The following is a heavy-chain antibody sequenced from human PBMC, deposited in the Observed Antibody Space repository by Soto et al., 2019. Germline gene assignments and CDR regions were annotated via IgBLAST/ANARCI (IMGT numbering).Heavy chain of an antibody. CDR3: VRDRDSDTWPSWDV. CDR2: ISAKNGDT. D-gene: IGHD1-26*01. J-gene: IGHJ6*02. Sequence: QVHLVQSGAELKKPGASVRVSCKASGYSFTRNGISWVRQAPGQGLEWMGWISAKNGDTNYAQKFQGRVIMTTDTSTSTAYMELRSLRSDDTAVYYCVRDRDSDTWPSWDVWGQGTTVTVSS. CDR1: GYSFTRNG. V-gene: IGHV1-18*01.